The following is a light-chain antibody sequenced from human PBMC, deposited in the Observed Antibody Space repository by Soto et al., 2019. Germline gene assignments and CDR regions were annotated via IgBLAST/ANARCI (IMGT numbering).Light chain of an antibody. J-gene: IGKJ2*01. V-gene: IGKV1-17*01. Sequence: DIQMTQSPSSLSASVGDRVTITCRASQGIRNDLAWYQQKPGKAPKRLIYAASSLQSGVPSRFSGSGSGREFTLTISSLQPEDFATYYCLQHNSFPRYTFGQGTKLEIK. CDR1: QGIRND. CDR2: AAS. CDR3: LQHNSFPRYT.